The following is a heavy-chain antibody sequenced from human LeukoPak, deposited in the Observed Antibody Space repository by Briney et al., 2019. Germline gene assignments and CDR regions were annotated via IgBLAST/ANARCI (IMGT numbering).Heavy chain of an antibody. V-gene: IGHV1-2*02. CDR1: GYTFTGYY. D-gene: IGHD3-22*01. Sequence: ASVKVSCKASGYTFTGYYMHWVRQAPGQGLEWMGWINPNSGGTNYAQKFQGRVTMTRDTSISTAYMELSRLRSDDTAVYYCATDRYDSSGYSDYWGQGTLVTVSS. J-gene: IGHJ4*02. CDR3: ATDRYDSSGYSDY. CDR2: INPNSGGT.